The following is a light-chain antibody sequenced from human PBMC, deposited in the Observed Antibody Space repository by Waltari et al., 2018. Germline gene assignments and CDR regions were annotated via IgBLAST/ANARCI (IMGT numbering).Light chain of an antibody. J-gene: IGLJ2*01. CDR3: CSYTSSTAAI. V-gene: IGLV2-14*03. CDR1: SRDIGAHAH. Sequence: SALTQPDSVSGSPGQSITISCTGLSRDIGAHAHVSWYQQHPGKAPKVIIYDVSNRPSGVSNRFSGSKSGSSASLTISGLQAEDEADYYCCSYTSSTAAIFGGGTKLTVL. CDR2: DVS.